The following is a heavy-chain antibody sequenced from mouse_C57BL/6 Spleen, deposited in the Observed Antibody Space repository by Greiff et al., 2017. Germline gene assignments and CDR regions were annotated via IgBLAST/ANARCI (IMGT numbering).Heavy chain of an antibody. D-gene: IGHD2-5*01. V-gene: IGHV5-6*01. CDR1: GFTFSSYG. CDR3: ARQGSNYGDWYFDV. Sequence: EVKLMESGGDLVKPGGSLKLSCAASGFTFSSYGMSWVRQTPDKRLEWVATISSGGSYTYYPDSVKGRFTISRDNAKNTLYLQMSSLKSEDTAMYYCARQGSNYGDWYFDVWGAGTTVTVSS. CDR2: ISSGGSYT. J-gene: IGHJ1*01.